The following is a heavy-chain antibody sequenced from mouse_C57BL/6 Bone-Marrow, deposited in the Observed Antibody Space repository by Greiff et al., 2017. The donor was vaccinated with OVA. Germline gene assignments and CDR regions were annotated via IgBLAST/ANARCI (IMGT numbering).Heavy chain of an antibody. J-gene: IGHJ2*01. CDR1: GYTFTNYW. CDR3: AILRWDYFDY. V-gene: IGHV1-63*01. D-gene: IGHD1-1*01. CDR2: IYPGGGYT. Sequence: VQLQQSGAELVRPGTSVKMSCKASGYTFTNYWIGWAKQRPGHGLEWIGDIYPGGGYTNYNEKFKGKATLTADKSSSTAYMQFSSLTSEDSAIYYCAILRWDYFDYWGQGTTLTVSS.